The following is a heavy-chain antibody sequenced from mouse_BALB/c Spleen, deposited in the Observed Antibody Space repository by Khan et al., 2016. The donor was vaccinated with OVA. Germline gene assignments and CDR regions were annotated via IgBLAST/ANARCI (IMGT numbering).Heavy chain of an antibody. CDR3: ARDGPDGAWFVY. J-gene: IGHJ3*01. Sequence: VQLQQSGAELVRPGASVKLSCKTSGYIFTSYWIHWVKQRSGQGLEWIARIYPGTNSSYYNEIFKGKATLTADKSSSTAYMPLSSLKSEDSAVYFCARDGPDGAWFVYWGQGTLVTVSA. D-gene: IGHD2-3*01. CDR1: GYIFTSYW. V-gene: IGHV1S132*01. CDR2: IYPGTNSS.